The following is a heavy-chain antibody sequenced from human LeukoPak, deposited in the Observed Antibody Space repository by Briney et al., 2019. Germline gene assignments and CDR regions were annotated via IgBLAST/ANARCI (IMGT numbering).Heavy chain of an antibody. V-gene: IGHV3-21*01. CDR2: ISYSGRDK. J-gene: IGHJ4*02. CDR3: ARERTDQLLLDF. Sequence: GGSLRLSCAASGFTFSTYAMNWVRQEAGKGLEWASSISYSGRDKFYADSVKGRFTISRDNAKNSLYLEMNNLRAEDTAVFYCARERTDQLLLDFWGQGALVTVSS. CDR1: GFTFSTYA. D-gene: IGHD1-1*01.